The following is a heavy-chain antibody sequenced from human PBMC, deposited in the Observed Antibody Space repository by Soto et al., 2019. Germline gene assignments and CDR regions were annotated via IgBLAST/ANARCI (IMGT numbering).Heavy chain of an antibody. CDR2: ISAYNGNT. D-gene: IGHD2-21*02. CDR3: AREVMYCGGDCPNYFDY. J-gene: IGHJ4*02. Sequence: ASVKVSCKASGYTFTSYGISWVRQAPGQGLEWMGRISAYNGNTNYAQKLQGRVTMTTDTSTSTAYMELRSLRSDDTAVYYCAREVMYCGGDCPNYFDYWGQGTLVTVSS. CDR1: GYTFTSYG. V-gene: IGHV1-18*01.